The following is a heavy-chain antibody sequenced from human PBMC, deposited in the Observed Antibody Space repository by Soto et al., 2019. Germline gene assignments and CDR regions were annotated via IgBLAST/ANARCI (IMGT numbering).Heavy chain of an antibody. V-gene: IGHV3-23*01. CDR3: AIGVSHCYLEN. Sequence: PGGALRLYCEASGVAFSSFAMTGVRQALGKGLEWVSAISPGTGNTYYADSVKGRFTISRDNSKNTLYLQMNTVRAEDAAVYYCAIGVSHCYLENWGQGTRVTVSS. CDR2: ISPGTGNT. J-gene: IGHJ4*02. CDR1: GVAFSSFA.